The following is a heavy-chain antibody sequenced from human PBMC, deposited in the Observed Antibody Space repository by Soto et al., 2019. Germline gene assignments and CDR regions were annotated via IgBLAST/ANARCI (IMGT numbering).Heavy chain of an antibody. J-gene: IGHJ5*02. Sequence: SETMSRTGATSGATITWGDYSWNCIRQPPGQGLEWIGYIFPGGSTSYNPSLRSRVTISVNRSMSQFSLKMSSVTAAETAVYYCARGRVVVPAAVMFNCLDPWGQGTLVTVSS. CDR2: IFPGGST. V-gene: IGHV4-30-2*01. CDR3: ARGRVVVPAAVMFNCLDP. CDR1: GATITWGDYS. D-gene: IGHD2-2*01.